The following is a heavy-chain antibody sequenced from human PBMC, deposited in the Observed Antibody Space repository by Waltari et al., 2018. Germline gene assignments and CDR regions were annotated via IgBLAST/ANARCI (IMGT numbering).Heavy chain of an antibody. Sequence: QVQLVQSGAEVKKPGSSVKVSCKASGGTFSSYAISWVRQAPGQGLEWMGRIIPIFGTANNEQKFQGRVTITADKSTGTAYMELSSLRSEDTAVYYCARDRAYCSGGSCYGDNWYFDLWGRGTLVTVSS. CDR1: GGTFSSYA. D-gene: IGHD2-15*01. CDR3: ARDRAYCSGGSCYGDNWYFDL. J-gene: IGHJ2*01. V-gene: IGHV1-69*08. CDR2: IIPIFGTA.